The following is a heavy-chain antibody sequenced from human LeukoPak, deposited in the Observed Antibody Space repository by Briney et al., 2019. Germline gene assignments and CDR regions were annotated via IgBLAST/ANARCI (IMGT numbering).Heavy chain of an antibody. CDR1: GFTFSSYW. CDR3: ARDKHCTNGVCYSPSYAFDI. J-gene: IGHJ3*02. V-gene: IGHV3-7*01. D-gene: IGHD2-8*01. Sequence: TGGSLRLSCAASGFTFSSYWMSWVRQAPGKWLEWVANIKQDGSEKYYVDSVKGRFTISRDNAKNSLYLQMNSLRAEDTAVYYCARDKHCTNGVCYSPSYAFDIWRQGTMVTVSS. CDR2: IKQDGSEK.